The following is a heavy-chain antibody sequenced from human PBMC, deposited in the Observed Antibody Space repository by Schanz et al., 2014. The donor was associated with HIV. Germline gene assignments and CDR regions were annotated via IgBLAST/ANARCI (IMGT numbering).Heavy chain of an antibody. CDR1: GFTFSTYG. Sequence: QVQLVESGGGVVQPGRSLRLSCAASGFTFSTYGMHWVRQAPGKGLEWVAVKWHDGSQKYYADSVKGRFSISRDNSKNTLYFQMNSLRVEDTAVYYCARGEAITYYYHYYGMDVWGQGTTVTVSS. V-gene: IGHV3-33*08. CDR2: KWHDGSQK. D-gene: IGHD1-20*01. J-gene: IGHJ6*02. CDR3: ARGEAITYYYHYYGMDV.